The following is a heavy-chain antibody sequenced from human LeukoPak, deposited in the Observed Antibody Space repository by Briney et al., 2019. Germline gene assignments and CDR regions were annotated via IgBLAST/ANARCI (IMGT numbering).Heavy chain of an antibody. Sequence: GGSLRLSCAASGFTFSRFWMNWVRQAPGEGLECVANIKQDGSEKHYVDSVRGRFTISRDNAKNSLYLQMDSLRAEDTAVYYCARVSGVYYYNYGMDVWGQGTTVTVSS. CDR1: GFTFSRFW. D-gene: IGHD6-25*01. J-gene: IGHJ6*02. CDR2: IKQDGSEK. V-gene: IGHV3-7*01. CDR3: ARVSGVYYYNYGMDV.